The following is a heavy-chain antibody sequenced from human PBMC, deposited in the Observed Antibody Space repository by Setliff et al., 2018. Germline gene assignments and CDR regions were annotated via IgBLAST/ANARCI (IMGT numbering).Heavy chain of an antibody. Sequence: PSETLSLTCAVSGGSISSIYWWGWIRQSPEKGLEWIGFFFYSGDTKSNPSLKSRVTMSVDTSKNQFSLKLNSVTAADTAVYYCARDRTYYGSGTYTRYFDYWGQGTLVTVS. V-gene: IGHV4-61*01. CDR1: GGSISSIYW. J-gene: IGHJ4*02. CDR2: FFYSGDT. D-gene: IGHD3-10*01. CDR3: ARDRTYYGSGTYTRYFDY.